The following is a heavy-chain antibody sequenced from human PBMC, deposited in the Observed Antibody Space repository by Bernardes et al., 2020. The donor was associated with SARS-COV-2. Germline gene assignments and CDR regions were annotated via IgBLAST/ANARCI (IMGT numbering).Heavy chain of an antibody. CDR2: ISGSGGST. V-gene: IGHV3-23*01. CDR1: GFTFSSYA. J-gene: IGHJ3*01. D-gene: IGHD1-26*01. Sequence: GGSLRLSCAASGFTFSSYAMSWVRQAPGKGLEWVSAISGSGGSTYYADSVKGRFTISRDNSKNTLYLQMNSLRAEDTAVYYCAKPVGFGPRPLLPGPRWGQGTMVTVSS. CDR3: AKPVGFGPRPLLPGPR.